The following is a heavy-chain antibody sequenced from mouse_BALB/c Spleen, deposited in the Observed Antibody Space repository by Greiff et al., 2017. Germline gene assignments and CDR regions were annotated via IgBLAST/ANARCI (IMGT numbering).Heavy chain of an antibody. V-gene: IGHV3-2*02. J-gene: IGHJ3*01. CDR3: ARGGRYDEAWFAY. CDR2: ISYSGST. CDR1: GYSITSDYA. D-gene: IGHD2-14*01. Sequence: EVKLQESGPGLVKPSQSLSLTCTVTGYSITSDYAWNWIRQFPGNKLEWMGYISYSGSTSYNPSLKSRISITRDTSKNQFFLQLNSVTTEDTATYYCARGGRYDEAWFAYWGQGTLVTVSA.